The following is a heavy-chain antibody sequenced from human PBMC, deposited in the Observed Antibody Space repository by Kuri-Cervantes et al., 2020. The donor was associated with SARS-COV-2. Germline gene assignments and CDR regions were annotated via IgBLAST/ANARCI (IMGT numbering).Heavy chain of an antibody. CDR1: GFTFDDYA. J-gene: IGHJ2*01. CDR3: ATAGSSSYWYFDL. V-gene: IGHV3-9*03. Sequence: SLKISCAASGFTFDDYAMHWVRQAPGKGLEWVSGISWNSGSIGYADSVKGRFTISRDNARNSLYLQMNSLRAEDMALYYCATAGSSSYWYFDLWGRGTLVTVSS. D-gene: IGHD6-6*01. CDR2: ISWNSGSI.